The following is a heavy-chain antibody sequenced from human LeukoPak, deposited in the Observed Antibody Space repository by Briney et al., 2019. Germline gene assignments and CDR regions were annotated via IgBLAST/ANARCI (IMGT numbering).Heavy chain of an antibody. Sequence: GASVKVSCKASGGTFSSYAISWVRQAPGQGLEWMGRIIPILGIANYAQKFQGRVTITADKSTSTAYMELSSLRSEDTAVYYCARARSSDGMDVWGQGTTVTVSS. CDR3: ARARSSDGMDV. D-gene: IGHD6-6*01. J-gene: IGHJ6*02. CDR1: GGTFSSYA. CDR2: IIPILGIA. V-gene: IGHV1-69*04.